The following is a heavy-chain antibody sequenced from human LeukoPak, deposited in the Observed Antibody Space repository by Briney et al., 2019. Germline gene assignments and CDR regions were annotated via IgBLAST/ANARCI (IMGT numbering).Heavy chain of an antibody. CDR2: IRYDGSHK. Sequence: GGSLRLSCAASGFTFSNYGMHWVRQAPGKGLEWVAFIRYDGSHKYYGDSVKGRFSISRDKSKNTLYLETNSLRAEDTAVYYCARGIVGYDFWSGYYYYFDYWGQGTLVTVSS. D-gene: IGHD3-3*01. J-gene: IGHJ4*02. CDR1: GFTFSNYG. V-gene: IGHV3-30*02. CDR3: ARGIVGYDFWSGYYYYFDY.